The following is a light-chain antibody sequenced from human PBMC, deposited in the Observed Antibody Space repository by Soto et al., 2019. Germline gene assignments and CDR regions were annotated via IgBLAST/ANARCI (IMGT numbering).Light chain of an antibody. CDR3: QQYGSAPQVT. CDR2: VAS. CDR1: QSVISSY. V-gene: IGKV3-20*01. J-gene: IGKJ3*01. Sequence: EIGLTQSQGTLSLSPGERATRACRASQSVISSYLAWYQQNPGRAPRLLIYVASSRATGIPDRFSGSGSGTDFTLTTSSPEPEDLAVNYCQQYGSAPQVTFGPGTKVDI.